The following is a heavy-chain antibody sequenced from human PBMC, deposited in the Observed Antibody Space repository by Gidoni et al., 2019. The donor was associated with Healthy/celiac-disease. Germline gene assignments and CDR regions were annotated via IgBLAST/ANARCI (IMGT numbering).Heavy chain of an antibody. CDR1: GYTFTSSY. CDR2: INPSGGST. D-gene: IGHD2-2*02. J-gene: IGHJ5*02. V-gene: IGHV1-46*01. CDR3: ARDRAAVHSPFVVPAAIDNWFDP. Sequence: QVQLVQSGAEVKKPGASVKVSCKASGYTFTSSYMHWVRKAPGQGLEWMGIINPSGGSTSYAQKFQGRVTMTRDTSTSTVYMELSSLRSEDTAVYYCARDRAAVHSPFVVPAAIDNWFDPWGQGTLVTVSS.